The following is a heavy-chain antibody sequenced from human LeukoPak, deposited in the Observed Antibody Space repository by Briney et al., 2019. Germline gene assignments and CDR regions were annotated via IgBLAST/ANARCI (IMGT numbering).Heavy chain of an antibody. CDR3: ARQRGSGRLDY. Sequence: GGSLRLSCAASGFTFSSYAMSWVRQAPGKGLEWVANIKQDGSETYYVDSVKGRFTISRDNAKNSLSLQMNSLRAEDTAVYYCARQRGSGRLDYWGQGTLVTVSS. CDR1: GFTFSSYA. V-gene: IGHV3-7*01. CDR2: IKQDGSET. D-gene: IGHD6-19*01. J-gene: IGHJ4*02.